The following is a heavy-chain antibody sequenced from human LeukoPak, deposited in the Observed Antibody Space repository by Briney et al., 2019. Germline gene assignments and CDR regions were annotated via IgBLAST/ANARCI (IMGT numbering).Heavy chain of an antibody. CDR2: IKWDGGST. J-gene: IGHJ5*02. V-gene: IGHV3-43*01. CDR1: GFTFDDYT. Sequence: GGSLRLSCAASGFTFDDYTMHWVRQAPGKGLEGVSLIKWDGGSTFYADSVKGRFTISRDNSKNSLYLQMNSLRTEDTAFYYCAKGDDLGWFDPWGQGTLVTVSS. D-gene: IGHD3-3*01. CDR3: AKGDDLGWFDP.